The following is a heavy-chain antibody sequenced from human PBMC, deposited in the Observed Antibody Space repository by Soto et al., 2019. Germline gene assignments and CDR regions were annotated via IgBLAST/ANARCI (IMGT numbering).Heavy chain of an antibody. CDR3: AGGVEVGYCSGGSCYAVLDY. CDR2: ISAYNGNT. J-gene: IGHJ4*02. CDR1: GYTFTSYG. Sequence: GASVKVSCKASGYTFTSYGISWVRQAPGQGLEWMGWISAYNGNTNYAQKLQGRVTMTTDTSTSTAYMELRSLRSDDTAVCYCAGGVEVGYCSGGSCYAVLDYWGQGTLVTVSS. D-gene: IGHD2-15*01. V-gene: IGHV1-18*01.